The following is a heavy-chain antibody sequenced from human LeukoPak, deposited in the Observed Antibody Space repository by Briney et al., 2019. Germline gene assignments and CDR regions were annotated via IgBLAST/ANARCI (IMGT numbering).Heavy chain of an antibody. Sequence: PGGSLRLSCAASGFTFSSYSMNWVRQAPGKGLEWVSYISSSSSTIYYADSVKGRFTISRDNAKNSLYLQMNSLRAEGTAVYYCARELEWELLSKFDYWGQGTLVTVSS. CDR3: ARELEWELLSKFDY. V-gene: IGHV3-48*01. CDR1: GFTFSSYS. D-gene: IGHD1-26*01. J-gene: IGHJ4*02. CDR2: ISSSSSTI.